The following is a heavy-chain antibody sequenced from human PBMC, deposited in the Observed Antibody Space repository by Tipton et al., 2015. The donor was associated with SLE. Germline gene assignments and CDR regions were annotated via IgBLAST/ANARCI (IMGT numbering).Heavy chain of an antibody. D-gene: IGHD3-3*01. CDR3: ARGRRGFFGVVAYYFDY. J-gene: IGHJ4*02. Sequence: TLSLTCAVYGGAFSDYYWTWIRQPPGKGLEWVGEINHSGSTNYNPSLKSRVIMSIDTSKNQFSLRLNSVAAADTAVYYCARGRRGFFGVVAYYFDYWGQGTLVSVSS. V-gene: IGHV4-34*01. CDR1: GGAFSDYY. CDR2: INHSGST.